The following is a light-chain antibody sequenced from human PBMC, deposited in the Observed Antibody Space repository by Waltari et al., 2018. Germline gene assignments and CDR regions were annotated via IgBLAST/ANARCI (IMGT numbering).Light chain of an antibody. V-gene: IGLV2-11*01. CDR2: DVS. CDR1: SSDVGGYNY. CDR3: CSYAGSYTLGV. J-gene: IGLJ1*01. Sequence: QSALTQPRSVSGSPGQSVTISCTGTSSDVGGYNYVSWYQQHPGKAPKLMLYDVSKRPSGVPDRCSGSKSGNTASLTISGLQAEDEADYYCCSYAGSYTLGVFGTGTKVTVL.